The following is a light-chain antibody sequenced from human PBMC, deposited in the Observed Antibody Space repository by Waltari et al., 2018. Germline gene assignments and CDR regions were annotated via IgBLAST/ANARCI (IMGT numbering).Light chain of an antibody. CDR1: QSIQTF. J-gene: IGKJ3*01. CDR2: NSS. CDR3: QHRDNWLFT. Sequence: IVLTQAPATLSFSPGARATLSCRASQSIQTFLAWYQQKPGQAPRLLIYNSSLRASGVPVRFSGSGSGTDFTLTISHLEPEDFAFYFCQHRDNWLFTFGPGTKVEIK. V-gene: IGKV3-11*01.